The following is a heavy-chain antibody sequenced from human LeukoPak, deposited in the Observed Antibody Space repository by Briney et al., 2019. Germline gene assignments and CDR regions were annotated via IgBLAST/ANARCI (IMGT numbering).Heavy chain of an antibody. J-gene: IGHJ4*02. CDR2: IYYSGST. V-gene: IGHV4-59*01. D-gene: IGHD5/OR15-5a*01. Sequence: SETLSLTCTVSGGSISSYYWSWIRQPPGKGLEWIGYIYYSGSTNYNPSLKSRVTISVDTSKNQFSLKLSSVTAADTAVYYCEREWHHVFEDRGPANLVTVSS. CDR1: GGSISSYY. CDR3: EREWHHVFED.